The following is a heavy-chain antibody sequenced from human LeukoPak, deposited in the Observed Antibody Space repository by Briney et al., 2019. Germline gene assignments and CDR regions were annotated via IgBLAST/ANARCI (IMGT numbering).Heavy chain of an antibody. D-gene: IGHD4-23*01. CDR3: ARQYGGNFREGPDYYYYMDV. CDR2: TFAGYSYT. Sequence: GESLKISCQSSGYNFTPYWIVWVRQKPGKGLEWMGITFAGYSYTIYSPSFQGQVTISVDKSISTAYLQWSSLKASDTAMYYCARQYGGNFREGPDYYYYMDVWGKGTTVTVSS. J-gene: IGHJ6*03. V-gene: IGHV5-51*01. CDR1: GYNFTPYW.